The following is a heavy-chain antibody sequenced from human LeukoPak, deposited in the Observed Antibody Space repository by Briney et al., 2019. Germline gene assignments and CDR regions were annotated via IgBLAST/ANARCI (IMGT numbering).Heavy chain of an antibody. CDR3: ATAEGYCSSTSCYGHDAFDI. J-gene: IGHJ3*02. CDR2: IYHSGST. CDR1: GYSIGSGYY. Sequence: PSETLSLTCTVSGYSIGSGYYWGWIRQPPGKGLEWIGSIYHSGSTYYNPSLKSRVTISVDTSKNQFSLKLSSVTAADTAVYYCATAEGYCSSTSCYGHDAFDIWGQGTMVTVSS. V-gene: IGHV4-38-2*02. D-gene: IGHD2-2*01.